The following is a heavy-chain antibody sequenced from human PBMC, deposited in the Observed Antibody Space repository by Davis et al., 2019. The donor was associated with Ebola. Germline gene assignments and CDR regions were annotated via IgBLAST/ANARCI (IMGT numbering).Heavy chain of an antibody. V-gene: IGHV5-51*01. CDR2: IYPDDSDT. J-gene: IGHJ4*02. CDR1: GYTFTNYW. CDR3: ARASEDGYDGFFDF. D-gene: IGHD5-12*01. Sequence: GGSLRLSCKVSGYTFTNYWIGWVRQMPGKGLEWMGIIYPDDSDTRYSPSLEGQVTMSVDKSVRTVYLQWNTLEASDSALYYCARASEDGYDGFFDFWGQGTVVTVSS.